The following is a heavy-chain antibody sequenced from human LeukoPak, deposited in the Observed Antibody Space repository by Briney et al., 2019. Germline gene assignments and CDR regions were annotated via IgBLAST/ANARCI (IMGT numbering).Heavy chain of an antibody. D-gene: IGHD6-13*01. Sequence: GASVKVSCKASGYTFTGYYMHWVRQAPGQGVEWMGWINPNSGGTNYAQKFQGRVPMTRDTSISTAYMELSRLRSDDTAVYYCAKSVAAAGTANYPYYYYGMDVWGQGTTVTVSS. V-gene: IGHV1-2*02. CDR3: AKSVAAAGTANYPYYYYGMDV. CDR2: INPNSGGT. CDR1: GYTFTGYY. J-gene: IGHJ6*02.